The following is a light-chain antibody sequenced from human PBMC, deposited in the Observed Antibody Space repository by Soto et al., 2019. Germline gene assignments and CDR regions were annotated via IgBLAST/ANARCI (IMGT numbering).Light chain of an antibody. Sequence: EIGMPQSPATLSLSPGQRAPPSCMSSNSISSGLAWYQQNPGQRRRLLIYSASTRATGVPARFTGSGSGSEFTLTISGLQSEDFAVYYCQQGHNWPLTCGQGTRLEI. CDR1: NSISSG. V-gene: IGKV3-15*01. J-gene: IGKJ2*01. CDR2: SAS. CDR3: QQGHNWPLT.